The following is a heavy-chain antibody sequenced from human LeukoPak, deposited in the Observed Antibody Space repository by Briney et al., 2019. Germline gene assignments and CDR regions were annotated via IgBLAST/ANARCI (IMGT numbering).Heavy chain of an antibody. Sequence: SQTLSLTCTVSGGSISSGSYYWTWIRQPAGKGLEWIGRIYISGSTNYNPSLKSRVTISVDPSKNHFSLKLSSVTAADKAMYYCASCESGEDWYFDFWGRGTLVTVSS. J-gene: IGHJ2*01. V-gene: IGHV4-61*02. CDR1: GGSISSGSYY. CDR2: IYISGST. D-gene: IGHD3-10*01. CDR3: ASCESGEDWYFDF.